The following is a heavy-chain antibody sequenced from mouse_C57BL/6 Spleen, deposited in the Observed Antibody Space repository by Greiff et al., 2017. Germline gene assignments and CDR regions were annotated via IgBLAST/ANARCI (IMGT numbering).Heavy chain of an antibody. CDR3: ARQGDYYSNFDY. D-gene: IGHD2-5*01. CDR2: IWSDGST. CDR1: GFSLTSYG. V-gene: IGHV2-6-1*01. J-gene: IGHJ2*01. Sequence: QVQLQQSGPGLVAPSQSLSITCTVSGFSLTSYGVHWVRQPPGKGLEWLVVIWSDGSTTYNTALKSRLSISKDNAKSQVFLKMNSLQTDDTAMYYCARQGDYYSNFDYWGQGTTLTVSS.